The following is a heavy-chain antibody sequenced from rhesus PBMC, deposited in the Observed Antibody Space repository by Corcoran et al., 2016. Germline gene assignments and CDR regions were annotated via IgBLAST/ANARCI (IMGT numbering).Heavy chain of an antibody. J-gene: IGHJ4*01. Sequence: QLQLQEAGPGLVKPAETLSLTCAVSGGCISSNYWSWHRQHPGQGLECSGRISGIAGSTDYNPSLKGRVTISTDTSKNQFSLQLSSMTAADTAVYYCAWGIQRVQFPYFDYWGQGVLVTVSS. CDR1: GGCISSNY. D-gene: IGHD5-42*01. CDR3: AWGIQRVQFPYFDY. V-gene: IGHV4-173*01. CDR2: ISGIAGST.